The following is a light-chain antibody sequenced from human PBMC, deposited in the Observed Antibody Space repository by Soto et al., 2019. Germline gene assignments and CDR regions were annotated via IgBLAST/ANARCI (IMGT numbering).Light chain of an antibody. Sequence: DIQMTQSPSILSASVGDRVTITCRASQRISGWLAWYQQKPGKAPKLLIYDASSLKSGVPSRFSGSGSGTEFTLTISSLQPDDFAAYYCQQYKTYSWAFGQGTKVEI. J-gene: IGKJ1*01. V-gene: IGKV1-5*01. CDR2: DAS. CDR3: QQYKTYSWA. CDR1: QRISGW.